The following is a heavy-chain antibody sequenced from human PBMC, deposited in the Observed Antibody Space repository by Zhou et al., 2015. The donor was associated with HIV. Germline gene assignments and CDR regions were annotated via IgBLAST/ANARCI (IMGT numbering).Heavy chain of an antibody. V-gene: IGHV1-69*01. CDR3: ARSSVNHDDAFDL. CDR2: IIPISGPA. J-gene: IGHJ3*01. CDR1: GGTFSSTYA. D-gene: IGHD1-14*01. Sequence: QVQLVQSGAEVKKPGSSVKVSCKASGGTFSSTYAITWVRQAPGQGLEWMGGIIPISGPAFYAQNFQGRVTITADESSSTAYMELSSLKSEDTAIYFCARSSVNHDDAFDLWGQGTNVIVSS.